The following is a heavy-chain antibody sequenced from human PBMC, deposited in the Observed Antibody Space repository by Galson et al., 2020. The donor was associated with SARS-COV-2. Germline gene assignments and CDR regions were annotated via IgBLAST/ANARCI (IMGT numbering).Heavy chain of an antibody. J-gene: IGHJ4*02. V-gene: IGHV4-39*01. CDR3: ARIIAVAIKYYFDY. CDR1: GGSISSSSYY. CDR2: IYYSGST. D-gene: IGHD6-19*01. Sequence: SETLSLTCTVSGGSISSSSYYWGWIRQPPGKGLEWIGSIYYSGSTYYNPSLKSRVTISVDTSKNQFSLKLSSVTAADTAVYYCARIIAVAIKYYFDYWCQGTLVTVSS.